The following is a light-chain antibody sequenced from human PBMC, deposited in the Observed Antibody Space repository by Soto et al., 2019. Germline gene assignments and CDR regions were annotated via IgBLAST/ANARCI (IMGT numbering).Light chain of an antibody. J-gene: IGLJ3*02. Sequence: QSVLTQPPSASGSPGQSVTISCTGTSSDVGAYKYVSWYQQYPGKAPKLMIYKVSKRPSGVPDRFSGSKSGNTASLTVSGLQAEDEADYYCTSYAGSNILVFGGGTKLTVL. CDR3: TSYAGSNILV. CDR1: SSDVGAYKY. V-gene: IGLV2-8*01. CDR2: KVS.